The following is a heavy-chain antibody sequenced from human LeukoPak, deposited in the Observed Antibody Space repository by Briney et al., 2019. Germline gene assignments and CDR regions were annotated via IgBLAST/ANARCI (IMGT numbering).Heavy chain of an antibody. V-gene: IGHV4-61*02. CDR1: GGSISSGSYY. CDR2: IYTSGST. CDR3: ASINGYSGYDNDNFDY. J-gene: IGHJ4*02. D-gene: IGHD5-12*01. Sequence: SETLSLTCTVFGGSISSGSYYWSWIRQPAGKGLDWIGRIYTSGSTNYNPSLKSRVTISVDTSKNQFSLKLSSVTAADTAVYYCASINGYSGYDNDNFDYWGQGTLVTVSS.